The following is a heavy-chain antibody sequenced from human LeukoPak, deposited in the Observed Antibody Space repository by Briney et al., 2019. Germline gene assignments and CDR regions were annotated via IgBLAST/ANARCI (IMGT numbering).Heavy chain of an antibody. CDR3: ARLRGATVAHNWFDP. J-gene: IGHJ5*02. D-gene: IGHD6-19*01. CDR2: IYHSGST. CDR1: GGSISSGNW. V-gene: IGHV4-4*02. Sequence: SETLSLTCAVSGGSISSGNWWSWVRQSPGKGLEWIGEIYHSGSTNYNPSLKSRVTISVDKPKNQFSLNLSSVTAADTAVYYCARLRGATVAHNWFDPWGQGTLVTVSS.